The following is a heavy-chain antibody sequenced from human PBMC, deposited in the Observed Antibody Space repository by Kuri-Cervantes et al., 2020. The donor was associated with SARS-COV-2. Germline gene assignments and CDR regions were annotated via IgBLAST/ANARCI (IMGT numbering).Heavy chain of an antibody. J-gene: IGHJ4*02. CDR2: ISAYNGNT. V-gene: IGHV1-18*04. CDR3: ARDGSGSFDY. Sequence: ASVKVSCKASGYTFTGYYMHWVRQAPGQGLEWMGWISAYNGNTNYAQKLQGRVTMTTDTSTSTAYMELRSLRSDDTAVYYCARDGSGSFDYWGQGTLVTVSS. CDR1: GYTFTGYY. D-gene: IGHD3-10*01.